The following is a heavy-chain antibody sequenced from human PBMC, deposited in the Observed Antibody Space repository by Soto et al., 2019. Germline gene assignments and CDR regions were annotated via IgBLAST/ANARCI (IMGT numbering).Heavy chain of an antibody. CDR1: GFTFSSYG. V-gene: IGHV3-30*18. CDR3: AKEFLTAVAGTEY. CDR2: ISYDGSNK. Sequence: QVQLVESGGGVVQPGRSLRLSCAASGFTFSSYGMHWLRQAPGKGLEWVAVISYDGSNKYYADSVKGRFTISRDNSKNTLYLQMNSLRAEDTAVYYCAKEFLTAVAGTEYWGQGTLVTVSS. D-gene: IGHD6-19*01. J-gene: IGHJ4*02.